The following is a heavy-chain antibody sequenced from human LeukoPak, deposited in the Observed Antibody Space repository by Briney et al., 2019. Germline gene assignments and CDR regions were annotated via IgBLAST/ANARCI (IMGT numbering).Heavy chain of an antibody. Sequence: GASVKVSCKASGHNFISYEINWVRQAPGQGLEWMGWISAYNGNTNYALKIKGRVTMTTDTSTNTVYMELRSLRPDDTAVYYCASEKSRYKYGYNRWGQGTLVTVSS. CDR3: ASEKSRYKYGYNR. J-gene: IGHJ5*02. CDR1: GHNFISYE. D-gene: IGHD5-18*01. CDR2: ISAYNGNT. V-gene: IGHV1-18*01.